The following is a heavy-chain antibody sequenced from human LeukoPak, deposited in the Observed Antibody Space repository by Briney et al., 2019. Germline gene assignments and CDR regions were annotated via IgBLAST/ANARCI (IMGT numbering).Heavy chain of an antibody. CDR2: MSANNGNT. J-gene: IGHJ4*02. CDR3: AWDGATVTFYY. Sequence: GRSVSVSCTSSVGTLSRYAISGVRQARGQGREGKEWMSANNGNTTYAEKLQGRVTMTTDTSTSTAYMELRRLRADDMAVYSCAWDGATVTFYYGGQGNLVTV. CDR1: VGTLSRYA. V-gene: IGHV1-18*03. D-gene: IGHD4-17*01.